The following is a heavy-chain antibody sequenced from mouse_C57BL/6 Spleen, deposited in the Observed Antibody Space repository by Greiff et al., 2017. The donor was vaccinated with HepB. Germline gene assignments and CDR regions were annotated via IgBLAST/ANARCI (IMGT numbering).Heavy chain of an antibody. V-gene: IGHV1-18*01. J-gene: IGHJ3*01. CDR3: ARRVYYGYDVGFAY. CDR1: GYTFTDYN. D-gene: IGHD2-2*01. CDR2: INPNNGGT. Sequence: EVQLVESGPELVKPGASVKIPCKASGYTFTDYNVDWVKQSHGKSLEWIGDINPNNGGTIYNQKFKGKATLTVDKSSSIAYMELRSLTSEDTAVYYCARRVYYGYDVGFAYWGQGTLVTVSA.